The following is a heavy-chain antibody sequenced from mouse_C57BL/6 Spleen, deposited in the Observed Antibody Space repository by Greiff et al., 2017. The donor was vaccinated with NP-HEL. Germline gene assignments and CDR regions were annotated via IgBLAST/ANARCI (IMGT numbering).Heavy chain of an antibody. V-gene: IGHV3-6*01. D-gene: IGHD1-1*01. CDR1: GYSITSGYY. J-gene: IGHJ2*01. CDR2: ISYDGSN. CDR3: AREGGSSGGYFDY. Sequence: EVKLMESGPGLVKPSQSLSLTCSVTGYSITSGYYWNWIRQFPGNKLEWMGYISYDGSNNYNPSLKNRISITRDTSKNQFFLKLNSVTTEDTATYYCAREGGSSGGYFDYWGQGTTLTVSS.